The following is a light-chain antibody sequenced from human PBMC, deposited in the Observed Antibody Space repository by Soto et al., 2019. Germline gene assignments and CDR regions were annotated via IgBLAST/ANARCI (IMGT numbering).Light chain of an antibody. Sequence: EIVMTQSPATLSVSPGERATLSCRASQSISSNLAWYQQKLGQAPRLLIYRASTRATGIPARFSGSGSGTEFTLTIRSLQSEDFGTYYCQQAISFPITLGQGTRLEIK. J-gene: IGKJ5*01. V-gene: IGKV3-15*01. CDR3: QQAISFPIT. CDR2: RAS. CDR1: QSISSN.